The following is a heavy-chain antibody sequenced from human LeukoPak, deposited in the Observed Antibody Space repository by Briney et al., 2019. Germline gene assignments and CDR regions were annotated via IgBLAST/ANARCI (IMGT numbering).Heavy chain of an antibody. D-gene: IGHD5-18*01. CDR3: AKDPGIQLWLLVWDY. CDR2: ISSSGSTI. CDR1: GFTFSDYY. V-gene: IGHV3-11*01. J-gene: IGHJ4*02. Sequence: NPGGSLRLSCAASGFTFSDYYMSWIRQAPGKGLEWVSYISSSGSTIYYADSVKGRFTISRDNSKNTLYLQMNSLRAEDTAVYYCAKDPGIQLWLLVWDYWGQGTLVTVSS.